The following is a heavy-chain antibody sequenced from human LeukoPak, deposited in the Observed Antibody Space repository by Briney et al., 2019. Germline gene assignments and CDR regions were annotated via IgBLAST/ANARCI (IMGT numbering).Heavy chain of an antibody. J-gene: IGHJ3*02. CDR2: INPNSGGT. D-gene: IGHD2-2*01. CDR1: GYTFTGYY. V-gene: IGHV1-2*02. CDR3: ARLKGPAKPKGIAFDI. Sequence: GASVKVSCKASGYTFTGYYMHWVRQAPGQGLEWMGWINPNSGGTNYAQKFQGRVTMTRDTSISTAYMELSRLRSDDTAVYYCARLKGPAKPKGIAFDIWGQGTMVTVSS.